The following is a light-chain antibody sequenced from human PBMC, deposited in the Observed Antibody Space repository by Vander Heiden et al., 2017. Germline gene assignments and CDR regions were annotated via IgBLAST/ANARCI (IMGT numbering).Light chain of an antibody. Sequence: QSALTQPASVSGSPGQSITIPCTGTSSDVGSYNLVSWYQQHPGKAPKVMIYEVSKRPSGVSNRFSGSKSGNTASLTISGLQAEDEADYYCCSYAGSRTFVFGTGTKVTVL. J-gene: IGLJ1*01. CDR3: CSYAGSRTFV. CDR1: SSDVGSYNL. V-gene: IGLV2-23*02. CDR2: EVS.